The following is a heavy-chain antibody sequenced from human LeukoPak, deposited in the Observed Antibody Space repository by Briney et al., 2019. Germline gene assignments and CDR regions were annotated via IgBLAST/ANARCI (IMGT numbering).Heavy chain of an antibody. Sequence: GGSLRLSCARSGFTFSSYWMSWVRQAPGKGLEGVANIKQDGSEKYYVDSVKGRFTISRDNAKNSLYLQMNSLRAEDTAVYYCARSRVSRGDAFDIWGQGTMVTVSS. V-gene: IGHV3-7*01. CDR2: IKQDGSEK. CDR3: ARSRVSRGDAFDI. D-gene: IGHD3-10*01. CDR1: GFTFSSYW. J-gene: IGHJ3*02.